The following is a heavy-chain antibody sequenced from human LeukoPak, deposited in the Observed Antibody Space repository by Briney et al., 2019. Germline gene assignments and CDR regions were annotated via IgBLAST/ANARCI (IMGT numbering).Heavy chain of an antibody. Sequence: GGSLKLSCAGSGFTFTSYWMHWVRQAPGKGLVWVSRINSDGSTTDYADSVKGRFTISRDNAKHTLYLQMNGLRVEDTAVYYCARGKLNWFDPWGQGTLVTVSS. CDR3: ARGKLNWFDP. CDR2: INSDGSTT. J-gene: IGHJ5*02. CDR1: GFTFTSYW. D-gene: IGHD3-10*01. V-gene: IGHV3-74*01.